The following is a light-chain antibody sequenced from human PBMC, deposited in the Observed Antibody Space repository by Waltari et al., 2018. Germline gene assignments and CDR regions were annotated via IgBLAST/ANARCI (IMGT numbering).Light chain of an antibody. V-gene: IGLV4-69*01. CDR1: SGHSRDA. CDR3: QTGGFGIWV. CDR2: VNSDGSH. Sequence: QLLLTQSPSASASLGASVKLTCPLSSGHSRDAIAWHQQQPDKGPRYLLKVNSDGSHIKGDGIPDRFSGSSSGAERYLTISSLQSEDEADYYCQTGGFGIWVFGGGTKLTVL. J-gene: IGLJ3*02.